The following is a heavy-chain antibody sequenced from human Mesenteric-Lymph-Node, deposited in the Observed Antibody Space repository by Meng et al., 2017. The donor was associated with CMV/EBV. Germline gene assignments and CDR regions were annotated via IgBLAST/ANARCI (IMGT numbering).Heavy chain of an antibody. CDR2: INWNGGST. CDR1: GFTFDDYG. CDR3: ARASQEFDY. Sequence: GESLKISCAASGFTFDDYGMSWVRQAPGKGLGWVSGINWNGGSTGYADSVKGRFTISRDNAKNSLYLQMNSLRAEDTALYYCARASQEFDYWGQGTLVTVSS. V-gene: IGHV3-20*04. J-gene: IGHJ4*02.